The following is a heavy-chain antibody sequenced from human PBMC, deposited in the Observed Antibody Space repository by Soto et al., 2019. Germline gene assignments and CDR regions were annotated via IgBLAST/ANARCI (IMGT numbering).Heavy chain of an antibody. CDR1: GYTFTNYG. Sequence: ASVKVSCKASGYTFTNYGISWVRQAPGQGLEWMGWINVYNGNTKYAQKVQGRVTMTTDTSTSTAYMELRSLRSDDTAVYYCARGVGSGTYYNQYNWFDPWGQGTLVTVSS. CDR2: INVYNGNT. J-gene: IGHJ5*02. V-gene: IGHV1-18*01. CDR3: ARGVGSGTYYNQYNWFDP. D-gene: IGHD3-10*01.